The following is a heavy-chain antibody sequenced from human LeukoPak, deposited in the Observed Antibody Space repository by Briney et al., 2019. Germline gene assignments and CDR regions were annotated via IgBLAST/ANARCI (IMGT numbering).Heavy chain of an antibody. D-gene: IGHD4-23*01. CDR1: GYTFTSYG. Sequence: ASVRVSCKASGYTFTSYGISWVRQAPGQGLEWMGWISAYNGNTNYAQKLQGRVTMTTDTSTSTAYMELRSLRSDDAAVYYCARVSATVVTPPLDWGQGTLVTVSS. CDR3: ARVSATVVTPPLD. J-gene: IGHJ4*02. CDR2: ISAYNGNT. V-gene: IGHV1-18*01.